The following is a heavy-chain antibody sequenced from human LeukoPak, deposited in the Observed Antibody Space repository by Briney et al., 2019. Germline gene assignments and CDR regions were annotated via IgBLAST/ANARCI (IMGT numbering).Heavy chain of an antibody. CDR3: AKAAIKYYYDSSGYYPV. D-gene: IGHD3-22*01. V-gene: IGHV3-23*01. J-gene: IGHJ6*04. CDR2: ISGSGGST. Sequence: GGSLRLSCAASGFTFSSYAMSWVRQAPGKGLEWVSAISGSGGSTYYADSVKGRFTISRDNSKNTLYLQMNSLRAEDTAVYYCAKAAIKYYYDSSGYYPVWGKGTTVTVSS. CDR1: GFTFSSYA.